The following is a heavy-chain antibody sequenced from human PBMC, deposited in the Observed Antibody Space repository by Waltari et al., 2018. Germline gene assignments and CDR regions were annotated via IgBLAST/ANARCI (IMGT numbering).Heavy chain of an antibody. V-gene: IGHV4-4*07. CDR3: ARGFSSDAFDI. J-gene: IGHJ3*02. CDR2: IYTSGST. CDR1: GGSISRSS. Sequence: QVQLQDSGPGLVKPSETLSLTCTVSGGSISRSSCSWIRQPAGKGLELIGRIYTSGSTTYNPSLKSRVTMSVDTSKNQFSLKLSSVTAADTAVYYCARGFSSDAFDIWGQGTMVTVSS.